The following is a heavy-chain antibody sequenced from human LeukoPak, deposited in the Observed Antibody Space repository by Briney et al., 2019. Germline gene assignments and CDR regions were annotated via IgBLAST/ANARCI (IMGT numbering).Heavy chain of an antibody. D-gene: IGHD2-15*01. CDR1: GYTFTSYD. CDR2: ISAYNGNT. V-gene: IGHV1-18*01. J-gene: IGHJ6*02. CDR3: SRDLVSSFYYYCGMDV. Sequence: ASVKVSCKASGYTFTSYDNNWVRQAPGQGLEWMGWISAYNGNTTYAQKLQGRVTMTTDTYTSTAYMELKSMRPDDTAMYYCSRDLVSSFYYYCGMDVWGQRTTVSVFS.